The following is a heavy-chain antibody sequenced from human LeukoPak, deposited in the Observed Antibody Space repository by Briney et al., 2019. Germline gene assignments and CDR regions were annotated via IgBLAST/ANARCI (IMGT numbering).Heavy chain of an antibody. J-gene: IGHJ4*02. CDR3: ARLSSEGDY. D-gene: IGHD6-19*01. Sequence: SETLSLTCTVSGGSISSNEYYWVWIRQPPGKGLEWIGSIYYSGSTYYNPSLKSRVTISVDTSKNQFSLKLSSVTAADTAVYYCARLSSEGDYWGQGTLVTVSS. V-gene: IGHV4-39*01. CDR1: GGSISSNEYY. CDR2: IYYSGST.